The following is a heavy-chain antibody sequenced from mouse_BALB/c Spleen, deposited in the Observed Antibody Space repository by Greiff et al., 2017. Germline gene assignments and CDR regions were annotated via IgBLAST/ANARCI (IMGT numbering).Heavy chain of an antibody. CDR2: ILPGSGST. V-gene: IGHV1-9*01. J-gene: IGHJ3*01. CDR3: ARGGLRGFSWTWFAY. CDR1: GYTFSSYW. D-gene: IGHD1-1*01. Sequence: QVQLQQSGAELMKPGASVKISCKATGYTFSSYWIEWVKQRPGHGLEWIGEILPGSGSTNYNEKFKGKATFTADTSSNTAYMQLSSLTSEDSAVYYCARGGLRGFSWTWFAYWGQGTLVTVSA.